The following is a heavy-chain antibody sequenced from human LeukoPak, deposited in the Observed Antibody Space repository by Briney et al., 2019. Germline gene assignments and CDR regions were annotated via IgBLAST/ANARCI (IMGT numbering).Heavy chain of an antibody. V-gene: IGHV3-23*01. CDR1: GFTFSSYA. CDR2: ISGSGGST. D-gene: IGHD2-21*01. CDR3: ARKQASVPGDY. J-gene: IGHJ4*02. Sequence: GGSLRLSCAASGFTFSSYAMSWVRQAPGKGLEWVSAISGSGGSTYYADSVKGRFTISRDNARNSLYLQINSLRAEDTAVYYCARKQASVPGDYWGQGTLVTVSS.